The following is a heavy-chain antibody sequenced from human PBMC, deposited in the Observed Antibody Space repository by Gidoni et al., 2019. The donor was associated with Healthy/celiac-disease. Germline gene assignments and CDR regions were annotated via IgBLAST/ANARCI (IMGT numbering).Heavy chain of an antibody. D-gene: IGHD1-7*01. J-gene: IGHJ5*02. CDR1: GFTFSGSA. CDR2: IRSKANSYAT. V-gene: IGHV3-73*02. Sequence: EVQLVESGGGLVQPGGSLKLSCAASGFTFSGSAMPWFRQASGKGLEWVGRIRSKANSYATAYAASVKGRFTISRDDSKNTAYLQMNSLKTEDTAVYYCTRHPEPYNWNYGFDPWGQGTLVTVSS. CDR3: TRHPEPYNWNYGFDP.